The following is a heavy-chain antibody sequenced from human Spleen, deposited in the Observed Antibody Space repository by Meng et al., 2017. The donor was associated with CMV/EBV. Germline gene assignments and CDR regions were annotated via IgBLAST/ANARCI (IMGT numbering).Heavy chain of an antibody. CDR2: ISYHGSDT. Sequence: GESLKSSCAASGFTFSYYPMHWVRQAPGKGLEWVAFISYHGSDTYHADSVKGRFTISRDNSKNTLYLQMNSLRDEDTAMYYCARVNYDFWNGPYYFDNWGQGTLVTVSS. J-gene: IGHJ4*02. CDR3: ARVNYDFWNGPYYFDN. V-gene: IGHV3-30*04. D-gene: IGHD3-3*01. CDR1: GFTFSYYP.